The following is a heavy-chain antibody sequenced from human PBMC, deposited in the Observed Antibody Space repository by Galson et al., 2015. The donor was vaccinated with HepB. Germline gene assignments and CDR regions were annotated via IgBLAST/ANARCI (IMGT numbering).Heavy chain of an antibody. V-gene: IGHV3-64D*06. J-gene: IGHJ4*02. CDR1: GFIFSDYV. CDR2: ISANGRST. D-gene: IGHD3-10*01. Sequence: SLRLSCAASGFIFSDYVMYWVRQAPGKGLEYVSDISANGRSTNYAESVRGRFTISRDNSMNKLYLQMRSLRIDDTAVYYCVKDRVVADSWVYWGLGTLVIVSS. CDR3: VKDRVVADSWVY.